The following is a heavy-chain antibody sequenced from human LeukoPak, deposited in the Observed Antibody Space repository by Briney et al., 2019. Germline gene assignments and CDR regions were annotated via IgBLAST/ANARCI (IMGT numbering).Heavy chain of an antibody. CDR3: ARDSPGYGAYDLG. CDR2: IKEDGSAK. J-gene: IGHJ4*02. Sequence: GGSLRLPCAASGFTFSSYWMGWVRQAPGKGLEWVANIKEDGSAKYSVDSVKGRFTISRDNAKNTLYLQMNSLRAEDTAVYYCARDSPGYGAYDLGWGQGTLVTVSS. CDR1: GFTFSSYW. V-gene: IGHV3-7*04. D-gene: IGHD5-12*01.